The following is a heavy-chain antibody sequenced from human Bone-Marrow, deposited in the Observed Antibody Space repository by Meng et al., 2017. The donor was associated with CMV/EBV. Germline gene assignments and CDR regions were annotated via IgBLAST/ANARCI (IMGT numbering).Heavy chain of an antibody. CDR1: GYTLTELS. V-gene: IGHV1-24*01. D-gene: IGHD6-6*01. Sequence: ASVKVSCEVSGYTLTELSMHWVRQALGKGLEWMGGFDPEDGETIYAQKFQGRVTMTEDTSTDTAYMELSSLRSEDTAVYYCATVRIAARPAALDYWGQGTLVTVSS. J-gene: IGHJ4*02. CDR3: ATVRIAARPAALDY. CDR2: FDPEDGET.